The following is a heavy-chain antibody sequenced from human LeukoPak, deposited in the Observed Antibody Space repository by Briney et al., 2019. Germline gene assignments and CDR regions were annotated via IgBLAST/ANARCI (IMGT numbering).Heavy chain of an antibody. V-gene: IGHV3-48*02. J-gene: IGHJ4*02. Sequence: PGGSLRLSCAASGFTFSNYNMNWVRQAPGKGLGWVSYISGNSNIIYYADSVKGRFTISRDNAKNSLCLQMTSLRDEDTAVYYCARDRYRVVPAAITDYWGQGTLVTVSS. D-gene: IGHD2-2*01. CDR3: ARDRYRVVPAAITDY. CDR1: GFTFSNYN. CDR2: ISGNSNII.